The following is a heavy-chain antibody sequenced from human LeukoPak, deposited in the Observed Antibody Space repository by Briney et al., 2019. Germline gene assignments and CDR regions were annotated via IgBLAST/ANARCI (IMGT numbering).Heavy chain of an antibody. D-gene: IGHD3-10*01. Sequence: ASVKVSCKASGYTFTGYYMHWVRQAPGQGLEWMGWINPNSGGTNYAQKFQGRVTMTRDTSISTAYMELSRLRSDDTAVYYCARDGPGSYYITDYWGQGTLVTVSS. CDR2: INPNSGGT. J-gene: IGHJ4*02. CDR1: GYTFTGYY. CDR3: ARDGPGSYYITDY. V-gene: IGHV1-2*02.